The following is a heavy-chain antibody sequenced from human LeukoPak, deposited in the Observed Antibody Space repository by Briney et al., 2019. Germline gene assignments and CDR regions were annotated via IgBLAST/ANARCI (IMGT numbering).Heavy chain of an antibody. CDR1: GYTLTGLS. D-gene: IGHD3-10*01. J-gene: IGHJ6*02. Sequence: GSSVKVSCKVSGYTLTGLSMHWVRQAPGKGLEWMGGFDPGDGETIYAQKFQGRVTMTEDTSTDTAYMELSSLRSEDTAVYYCATVHTGSGSSYFTQSYYYYGMDVWGQGTTVTVSS. CDR2: FDPGDGET. CDR3: ATVHTGSGSSYFTQSYYYYGMDV. V-gene: IGHV1-24*01.